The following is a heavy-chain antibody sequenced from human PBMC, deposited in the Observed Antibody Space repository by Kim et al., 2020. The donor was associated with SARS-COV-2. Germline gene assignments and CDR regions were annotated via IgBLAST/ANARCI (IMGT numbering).Heavy chain of an antibody. CDR2: INHSGST. V-gene: IGHV4-34*01. D-gene: IGHD3-10*01. CDR3: ARGHLRGVLDY. CDR1: GGSFSGYY. Sequence: SETLSLTCAVYGGSFSGYYWSWIRQPPGKGLEWIGEINHSGSTNYNPSLKSRVTISVDTSKNQFSLKLSSVTAADTAVYYCARGHLRGVLDYWGQGTLVTVSS. J-gene: IGHJ4*02.